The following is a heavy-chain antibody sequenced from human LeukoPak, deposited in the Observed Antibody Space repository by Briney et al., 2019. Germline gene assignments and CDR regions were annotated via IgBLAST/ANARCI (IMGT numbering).Heavy chain of an antibody. D-gene: IGHD3/OR15-3a*01. CDR1: GGSFSGYY. V-gene: IGHV4-34*01. CDR2: INHSGST. CDR3: ARGPPGGLGY. J-gene: IGHJ4*02. Sequence: SETLSLTCAVYGGSFSGYYWSWIRQPPGKGLEWIGEINHSGSTNYNPSLKSRVTISVDTSKNQFSLKLSPVTAADTAVYYCARGPPGGLGYWGQGTLVTVSS.